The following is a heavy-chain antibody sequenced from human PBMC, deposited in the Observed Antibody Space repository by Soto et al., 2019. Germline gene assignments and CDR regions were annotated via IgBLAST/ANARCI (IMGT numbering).Heavy chain of an antibody. CDR3: EKDRQYRRSWYNWFDP. D-gene: IGHD6-13*01. Sequence: PGGSLRLSCAASGFTFSSYAMSWVRQAPGKGLEWVSAISGSGGSTYYADSVKGRFTISRDNSKNTLYLQMNSLRAEDTAVYYCEKDRQYRRSWYNWFDPWGQGTLVTVSS. CDR2: ISGSGGST. J-gene: IGHJ5*02. CDR1: GFTFSSYA. V-gene: IGHV3-23*01.